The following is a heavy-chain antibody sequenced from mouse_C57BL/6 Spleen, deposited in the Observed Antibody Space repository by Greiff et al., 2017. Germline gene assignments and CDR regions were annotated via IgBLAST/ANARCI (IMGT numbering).Heavy chain of an antibody. CDR3: ARSTTVPSYWYFDV. CDR2: IYPGDGDT. V-gene: IGHV1-80*01. Sequence: QVQLLQSGAGLVKPGASVKISCKASGYAFSSYWMTWVKQSPGKGLEWIGHIYPGDGDTNYNGKFKGKVTLTADKSSSTGYMQLSSLTSEDSAVYFCARSTTVPSYWYFDVWGTGTTVTVSS. J-gene: IGHJ1*03. D-gene: IGHD1-1*01. CDR1: GYAFSSYW.